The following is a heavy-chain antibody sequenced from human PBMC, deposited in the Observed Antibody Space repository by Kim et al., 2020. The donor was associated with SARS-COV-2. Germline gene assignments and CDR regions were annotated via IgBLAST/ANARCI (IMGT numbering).Heavy chain of an antibody. Sequence: SVKVSCKPSGDTFTSYAISWVRQAPGQGLEWMGGIITFFGPANYAPEFTGRVTFSADDSGTTAYMQLSSLQTEDTAVYYCARGGRNNGFYYYG. V-gene: IGHV1-69*13. D-gene: IGHD1-1*01. CDR3: ARGGRNNGFYYYG. CDR2: IITFFGPA. CDR1: GDTFTSYA. J-gene: IGHJ6*01.